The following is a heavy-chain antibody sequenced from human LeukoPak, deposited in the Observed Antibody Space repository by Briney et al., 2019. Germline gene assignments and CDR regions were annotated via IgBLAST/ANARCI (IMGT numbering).Heavy chain of an antibody. CDR2: ISGSGGST. Sequence: PGGSLRLSCAASGFTFSNYGMSWVRQAPGKGLEWVAGISGSGGSTNFADSVRGRFTISRDNPRNTLYLQMNSLRAEDTAVYFCAKRAVVIRVILVGFHKEAYYFDSWGQGALVTVSS. CDR3: AKRAVVIRVILVGFHKEAYYFDS. CDR1: GFTFSNYG. J-gene: IGHJ4*02. D-gene: IGHD3-22*01. V-gene: IGHV3-23*01.